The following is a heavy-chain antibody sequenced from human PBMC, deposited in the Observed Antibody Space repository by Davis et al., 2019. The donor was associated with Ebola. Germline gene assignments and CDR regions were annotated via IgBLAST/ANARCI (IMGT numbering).Heavy chain of an antibody. Sequence: SVKVSCKASGYTFTTYGISWVRQAPGQGLEWMGRIIPILGIANYAQKFQGRVTITADKSTSTAYMELSSLRSEDTAVYYCASLGGFANAFDIWGQGTMVTVSS. CDR2: IIPILGIA. J-gene: IGHJ3*02. V-gene: IGHV1-69*04. CDR1: GYTFTTYG. D-gene: IGHD3-16*01. CDR3: ASLGGFANAFDI.